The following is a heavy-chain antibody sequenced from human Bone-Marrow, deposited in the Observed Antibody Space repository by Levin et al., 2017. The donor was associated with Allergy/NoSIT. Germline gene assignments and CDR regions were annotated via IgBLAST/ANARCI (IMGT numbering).Heavy chain of an antibody. D-gene: IGHD3-3*01. V-gene: IGHV4-31*02. CDR3: ARGITIFGVVLAVNDAFDI. J-gene: IGHJ3*02. CDR2: ISYSGNT. CDR1: GGSINSGNYY. Sequence: SQTLSLTCTVSGGSINSGNYYWTWIRQHPGKGLEWIGYISYSGNTFYNASLKSRLTISVDTSKTHFSLRLSSVTDADTAVYYCARGITIFGVVLAVNDAFDIWGQGTMVTVSS.